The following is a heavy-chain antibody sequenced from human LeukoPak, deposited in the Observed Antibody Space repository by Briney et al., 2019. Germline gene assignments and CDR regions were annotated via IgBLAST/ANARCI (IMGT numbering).Heavy chain of an antibody. D-gene: IGHD3-10*01. V-gene: IGHV3-23*01. Sequence: GGSLRLSCAASGFTFSSYAMSWVRQAPGKGLEWVSAISGSGGSTYYADSVKGQFTISRDNSKNTLYLQMNSLRAEDTAVYYCAKDHKSMVRGTYDCWGQGTLVTVSS. CDR3: AKDHKSMVRGTYDC. CDR2: ISGSGGST. J-gene: IGHJ4*02. CDR1: GFTFSSYA.